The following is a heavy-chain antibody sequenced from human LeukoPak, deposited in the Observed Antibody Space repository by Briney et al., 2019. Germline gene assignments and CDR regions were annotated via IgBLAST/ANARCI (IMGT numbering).Heavy chain of an antibody. Sequence: PGESLRLSCAASGFTFSSYAMSWVRQAPGKGLEWVSAISGSGGSTYYADSVKGRFTISRDNSKNTLYLQMNSLRAEDTAVYYCAKDLGYYDSSGYFGYWGQGTLVTVSS. CDR1: GFTFSSYA. CDR2: ISGSGGST. D-gene: IGHD3-22*01. V-gene: IGHV3-23*01. CDR3: AKDLGYYDSSGYFGY. J-gene: IGHJ4*02.